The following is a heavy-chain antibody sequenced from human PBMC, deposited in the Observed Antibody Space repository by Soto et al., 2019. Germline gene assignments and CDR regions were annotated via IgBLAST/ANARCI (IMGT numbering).Heavy chain of an antibody. CDR1: GVSFSGYY. Sequence: SETLSLTCAVYGVSFSGYYWSWIRQPPGKGLEWIGEINHSGSTNYNPSLKSRVTISVDTSKNQFSLKLSSVTAADTAVYYCASVGRWSGRVYDYWGQGTLVTVSS. CDR2: INHSGST. CDR3: ASVGRWSGRVYDY. J-gene: IGHJ4*02. D-gene: IGHD2-15*01. V-gene: IGHV4-34*01.